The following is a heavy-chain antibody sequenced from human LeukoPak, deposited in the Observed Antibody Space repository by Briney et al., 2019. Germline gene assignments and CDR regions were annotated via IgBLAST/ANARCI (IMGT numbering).Heavy chain of an antibody. V-gene: IGHV1-2*02. D-gene: IGHD6-19*01. CDR1: GYTFTGYY. J-gene: IGHJ4*02. Sequence: ASVTVSCTASGYTFTGYYMHWVRQAPGQGLEWMGWINPNSGGTNYAQKFQGRVTMTRDTSISTAYMELSRLRSDDTAVYYCARDAVDIAVAGTFDYWGQGTLVTVSS. CDR2: INPNSGGT. CDR3: ARDAVDIAVAGTFDY.